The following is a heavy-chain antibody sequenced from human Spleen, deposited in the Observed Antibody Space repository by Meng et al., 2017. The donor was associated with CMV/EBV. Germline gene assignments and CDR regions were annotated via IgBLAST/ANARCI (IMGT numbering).Heavy chain of an antibody. Sequence: GGSLRLSCAASGFTFSTYAVHWVRQTPGKAPEWVAIMSYDGSDKYYADSVKGRFTISRDNSKNTLFLQMNSLRLEDTALYYCARDREWRPDYWGQGTLVTVSS. CDR2: MSYDGSDK. CDR1: GFTFSTYA. CDR3: ARDREWRPDY. V-gene: IGHV3-30-3*01. J-gene: IGHJ4*02. D-gene: IGHD3-3*01.